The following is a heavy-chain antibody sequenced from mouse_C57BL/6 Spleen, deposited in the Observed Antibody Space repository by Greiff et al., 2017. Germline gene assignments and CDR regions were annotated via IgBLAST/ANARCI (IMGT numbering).Heavy chain of an antibody. Sequence: EVKLMESGGGLVKPGGSLKLSCAASGFTFSDYGMHWVRQAPVKGLEWVAYISSGSSTIYYADTVKGRFTISRDNAKNTLFLQMTSLRSEDTAMYYCAREDYGSSLYYFDYWGQGTTLTVSS. D-gene: IGHD1-1*01. V-gene: IGHV5-17*01. CDR1: GFTFSDYG. CDR3: AREDYGSSLYYFDY. J-gene: IGHJ2*01. CDR2: ISSGSSTI.